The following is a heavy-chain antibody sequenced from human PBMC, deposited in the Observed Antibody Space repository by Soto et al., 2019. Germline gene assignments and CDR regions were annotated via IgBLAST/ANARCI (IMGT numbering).Heavy chain of an antibody. V-gene: IGHV4-31*11. CDR3: ASSVRGYYLEWIDWFDP. Sequence: PSETLSLTCAVSGVSLSTGDYYWSWIRLHTGKGLEWIGYIYYSGSTYYNPSLKSRVTISVDTSKNQFSLKLSSVTAADTAVYYCASSVRGYYLEWIDWFDPWGQGTLVTVSS. CDR2: IYYSGST. CDR1: GVSLSTGDYY. J-gene: IGHJ5*02. D-gene: IGHD3-3*01.